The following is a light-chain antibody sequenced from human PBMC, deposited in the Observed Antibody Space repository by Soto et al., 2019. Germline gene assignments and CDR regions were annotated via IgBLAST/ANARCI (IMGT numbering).Light chain of an antibody. J-gene: IGKJ1*01. CDR3: NQYDPYSWT. Sequence: DIQMTHSPSSPSALVGDRVNKTCRAGQSSSSRLFWYQQKPRKAPTILIYDASRFGSGVPSWLLSSSSDREITLTISSLLPDDCSTNYCNQYDPYSWTFGRGTKVDIK. V-gene: IGKV1-5*01. CDR2: DAS. CDR1: QSSSSR.